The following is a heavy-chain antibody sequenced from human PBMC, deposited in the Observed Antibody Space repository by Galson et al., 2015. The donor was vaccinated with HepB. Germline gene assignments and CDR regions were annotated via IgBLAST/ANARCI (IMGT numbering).Heavy chain of an antibody. CDR1: GDSVSSNSAA. CDR3: ARVAGTIYYYGMDV. V-gene: IGHV6-1*01. D-gene: IGHD2-15*01. CDR2: TYYRSRWYN. J-gene: IGHJ6*02. Sequence: CAISGDSVSSNSAAWNWIRQSPSRGLEWLGRTYYRSRWYNDYAESLRGRITINPDTSKNQFSLQLKYVTPEDTGVYYCARVAGTIYYYGMDVWGQGTTVTVSS.